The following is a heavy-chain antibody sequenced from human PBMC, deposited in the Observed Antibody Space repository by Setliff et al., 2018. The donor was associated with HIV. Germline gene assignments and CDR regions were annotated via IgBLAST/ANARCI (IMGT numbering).Heavy chain of an antibody. Sequence: GGSLRLSCAASGFTFSSYSMNWVRQAPGKGLEWVASISSSSSYIYYADSVKGRFTISRDNAKNSLYLQMNSLRAEDTAVYYCASNQFTWNDHDQNNHYYGMDVWGQGTTVTVSS. CDR2: ISSSSSYI. CDR3: ASNQFTWNDHDQNNHYYGMDV. V-gene: IGHV3-21*01. CDR1: GFTFSSYS. J-gene: IGHJ6*02. D-gene: IGHD1-1*01.